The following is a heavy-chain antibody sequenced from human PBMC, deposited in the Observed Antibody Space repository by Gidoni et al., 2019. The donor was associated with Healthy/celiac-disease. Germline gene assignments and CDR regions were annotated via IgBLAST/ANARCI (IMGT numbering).Heavy chain of an antibody. Sequence: QLQLQESGPGLVKPSETLSLTCTVSGGSISSSSYYWGWIRQPPGKGLEWIGSIYYSGSTYYNPSLKSRVTISVDTSKNQFSLKLSSVTAADTAVYYCARRWGSGSYLHFDYWGQGTLVTVSS. J-gene: IGHJ4*02. CDR3: ARRWGSGSYLHFDY. CDR1: GGSISSSSYY. CDR2: IYYSGST. V-gene: IGHV4-39*01. D-gene: IGHD3-10*01.